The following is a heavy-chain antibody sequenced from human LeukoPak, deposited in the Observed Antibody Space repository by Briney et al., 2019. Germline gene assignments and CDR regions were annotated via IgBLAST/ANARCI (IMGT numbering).Heavy chain of an antibody. J-gene: IGHJ5*02. Sequence: PGASVKVSCKASGYTFTSYGISWVRQAPGQGLEWMGWISGYNGHTKYAQKFQGRATMTTDTSTSTAYMELRSLRSDDTAVYYCARDSREVLLWFGEFSPWGQGTLVTVSS. CDR2: ISGYNGHT. V-gene: IGHV1-18*01. D-gene: IGHD3-10*01. CDR1: GYTFTSYG. CDR3: ARDSREVLLWFGEFSP.